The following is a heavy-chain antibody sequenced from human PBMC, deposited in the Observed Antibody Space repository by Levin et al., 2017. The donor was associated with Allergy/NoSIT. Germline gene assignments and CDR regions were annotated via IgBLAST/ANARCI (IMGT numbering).Heavy chain of an antibody. CDR2: ISSSGSTI. D-gene: IGHD1-14*01. J-gene: IGHJ3*02. V-gene: IGHV3-11*01. CDR3: ASSSWGRTPFDAFDI. Sequence: GGSLRLSCAASGFTFSDYYMSWIRQAPGKGLEWVSYISSSGSTIYYADSVKGRFTISRDNAKNSLYLQMNSLRAEDTAVYYCASSSWGRTPFDAFDIWGQGTMVTVSS. CDR1: GFTFSDYY.